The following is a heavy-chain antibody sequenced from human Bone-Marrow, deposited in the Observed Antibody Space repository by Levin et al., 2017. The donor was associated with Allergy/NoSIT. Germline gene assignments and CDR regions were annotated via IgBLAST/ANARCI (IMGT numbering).Heavy chain of an antibody. J-gene: IGHJ5*01. V-gene: IGHV3-30*02. D-gene: IGHD4-17*01. Sequence: PGESLKISCAASGLAFRRFGLHWVRQAPGKGLEWVALITPDGSSKFYADSVKGRFIISRDDSKKTLYLQMNSLRPEDTAMYYCANSGEFDSWGQGTLVSVSS. CDR2: ITPDGSSK. CDR1: GLAFRRFG. CDR3: ANSGEFDS.